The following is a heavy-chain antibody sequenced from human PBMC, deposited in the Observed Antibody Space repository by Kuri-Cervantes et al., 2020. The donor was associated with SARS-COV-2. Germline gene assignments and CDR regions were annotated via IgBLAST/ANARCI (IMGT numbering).Heavy chain of an antibody. CDR2: VHYSGTT. J-gene: IGHJ4*02. V-gene: IGHV4-59*08. Sequence: GSLRLSCDVSGDSISSTYWSWIRQPPGRGLEWIGFVHYSGTTSYSPSLKSRVTMSVDTSKNHFSLKLSSVTAADTAVYYCARGTHYFDSTTYWSTGWVWGQGTLVTVSS. CDR3: ARGTHYFDSTTYWSTGWV. D-gene: IGHD3-22*01. CDR1: GDSISSTY.